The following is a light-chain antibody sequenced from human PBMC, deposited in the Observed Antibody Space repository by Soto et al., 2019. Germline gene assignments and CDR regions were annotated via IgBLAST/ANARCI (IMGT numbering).Light chain of an antibody. Sequence: DIQMTQSPSSLCASVGERVTITCRASQSISNYLNWYQQKPGKAPKLLIYAASSLQSGVPSRFSGSGSGTDFTLTISSLQPEDFATYYCQQSYTTPRTFGQGTKVEIK. V-gene: IGKV1-39*01. CDR2: AAS. CDR3: QQSYTTPRT. J-gene: IGKJ1*01. CDR1: QSISNY.